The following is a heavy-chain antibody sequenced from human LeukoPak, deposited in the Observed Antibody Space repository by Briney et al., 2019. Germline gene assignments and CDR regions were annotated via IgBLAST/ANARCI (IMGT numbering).Heavy chain of an antibody. V-gene: IGHV3-23*01. CDR2: ISGSGGST. Sequence: SGGSLRLSCAASGFTFSSYAMSWVRQAPGKGLEWVSAISGSGGSTYYADSVKGRFTISRDNAKNSLFLQMNSLRDEDTAVYYCATNSDYRFEYWGQGTLVTVSS. CDR1: GFTFSSYA. D-gene: IGHD3-22*01. CDR3: ATNSDYRFEY. J-gene: IGHJ4*02.